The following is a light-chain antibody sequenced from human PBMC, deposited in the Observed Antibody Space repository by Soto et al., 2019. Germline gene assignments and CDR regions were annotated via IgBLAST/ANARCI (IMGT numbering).Light chain of an antibody. V-gene: IGKV1-9*01. CDR2: AAS. J-gene: IGKJ5*01. CDR1: QGISSN. CDR3: QQYNNWPIT. Sequence: DIQLTQSPSFLSASVGDRATITCRASQGISSNLAWYQQKPGKAPKLLIYAASTLQSGVPSRFSGSGSGTEFTLTISSLQPEDFAVYYCQQYNNWPITFGQGTRLEI.